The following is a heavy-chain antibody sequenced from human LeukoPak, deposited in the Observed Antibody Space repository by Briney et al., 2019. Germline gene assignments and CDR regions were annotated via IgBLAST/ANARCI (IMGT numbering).Heavy chain of an antibody. V-gene: IGHV3-23*01. D-gene: IGHD5-18*01. CDR3: AKRNTALASDY. CDR1: GFTFSSYA. Sequence: PGGSLRLSCAASGFTFSSYAMTWVRQAPGRGLEWVSAISVSGGSTYYADSVKGRFTISRDNSKNTLYLQMNSLRAEHTAIYYCAKRNTALASDYWGQGTLVTVSS. CDR2: ISVSGGST. J-gene: IGHJ4*02.